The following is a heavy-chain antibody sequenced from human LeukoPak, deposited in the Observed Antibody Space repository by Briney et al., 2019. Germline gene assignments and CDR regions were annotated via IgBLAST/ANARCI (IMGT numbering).Heavy chain of an antibody. Sequence: ASVKVSCKASGGTFSSYAISWVRQAPGQGLEWMGGIIPIFGTANYAQKFQGRVTITADESTSTAYMELSSLRSEDTAVYYCARDEEWNYVGRAFDIWGQGTMVTVSS. CDR3: ARDEEWNYVGRAFDI. D-gene: IGHD1-7*01. CDR2: IIPIFGTA. V-gene: IGHV1-69*13. J-gene: IGHJ3*02. CDR1: GGTFSSYA.